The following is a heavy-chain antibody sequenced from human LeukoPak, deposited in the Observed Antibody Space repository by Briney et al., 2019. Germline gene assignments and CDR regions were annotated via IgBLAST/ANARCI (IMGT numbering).Heavy chain of an antibody. Sequence: GGSLRLSCAASGFTFSSYAMHWVRQAPGKGQEWVAVISYDGSNKYYADSVKGRFTISRDNSKNTLYLQMNSLRAEDTAVYYCARDRRWGYYYDSSGYYYAQHWGQGTMVTVSS. CDR1: GFTFSSYA. J-gene: IGHJ3*01. CDR3: ARDRRWGYYYDSSGYYYAQH. CDR2: ISYDGSNK. D-gene: IGHD3-22*01. V-gene: IGHV3-30-3*01.